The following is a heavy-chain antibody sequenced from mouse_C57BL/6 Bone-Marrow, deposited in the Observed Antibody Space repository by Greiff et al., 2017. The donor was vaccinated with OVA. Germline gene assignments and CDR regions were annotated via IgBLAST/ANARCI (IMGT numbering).Heavy chain of an antibody. CDR3: ARYSTWYFDV. CDR1: GFTFSSYA. D-gene: IGHD2-5*01. J-gene: IGHJ1*03. V-gene: IGHV5-4*01. CDR2: ISDGGSYT. Sequence: EVQVVESGGGLVKPGGSLKLCCAASGFTFSSYAMSWVRQTPEKRLEWVATISDGGSYTYYPDNVKGRFTISRDNAKNNLYLQMSHLKSEDTAMYYCARYSTWYFDVWGTGTTVTVSS.